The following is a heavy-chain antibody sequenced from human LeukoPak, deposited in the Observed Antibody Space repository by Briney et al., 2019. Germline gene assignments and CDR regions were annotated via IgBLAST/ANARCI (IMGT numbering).Heavy chain of an antibody. CDR1: GGSISSYY. CDR2: IYYSGST. V-gene: IGHV4-59*01. J-gene: IGHJ3*02. CDR3: ARDSVRYSSPAWDI. Sequence: SETLSLTCTVSGGSISSYYWSWIRQPPGKGLEWIGYIYYSGSTNYNPSLKSRVTISVDTSKNQFSLKLSSVTAADTAVYYCARDSVRYSSPAWDIWSQGTMVTVSS. D-gene: IGHD5-18*01.